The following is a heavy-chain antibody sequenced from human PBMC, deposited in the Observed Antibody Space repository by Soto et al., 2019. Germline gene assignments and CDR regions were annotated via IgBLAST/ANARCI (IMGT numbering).Heavy chain of an antibody. CDR3: ARGTNSLGDD. J-gene: IGHJ4*02. D-gene: IGHD7-27*01. CDR1: GGTFSSFH. V-gene: IGHV1-69*02. Sequence: QVQLVQSGAEVKKPGSSVKVSCKASGGTFSSFHITWVRQAPGQGLEWMGRIIPILNIANYAQNFQGRVTITADKSTNTAYSELNSLRSEDTAMYYCARGTNSLGDDWGQGTLITVCS. CDR2: IIPILNIA.